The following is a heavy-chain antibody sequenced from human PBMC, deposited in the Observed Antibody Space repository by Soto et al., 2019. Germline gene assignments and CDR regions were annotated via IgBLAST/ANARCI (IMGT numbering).Heavy chain of an antibody. J-gene: IGHJ3*02. D-gene: IGHD2-2*01. V-gene: IGHV1-3*01. CDR3: ARAAYCSSDSCSDAFDI. Sequence: QVQLLQSRAEVKKSGASVKVSCKASGYTFTNYAMHWVRQAPGQRLEWMGWINAGNGNTKYSQQFQGRVTITRDTSSSTAYMELSSLRSEDTAVYYCARAAYCSSDSCSDAFDIWGQGTVVTVSS. CDR1: GYTFTNYA. CDR2: INAGNGNT.